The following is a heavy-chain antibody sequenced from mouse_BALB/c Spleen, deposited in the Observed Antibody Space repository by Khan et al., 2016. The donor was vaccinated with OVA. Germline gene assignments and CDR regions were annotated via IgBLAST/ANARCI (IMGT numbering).Heavy chain of an antibody. Sequence: VQLQQSGAELARPGASVKMSCKASGYTFTTYTIHWVKQRPGQGLEWIGYIIPSNDYTNYNQKFKDRATLTADKSSSTAYMQLSSLSSEDSAVYYCVREGAYYRSDGWFAYWCQGTLVTVSA. V-gene: IGHV1-4*01. CDR1: GYTFTTYT. CDR3: VREGAYYRSDGWFAY. CDR2: IIPSNDYT. D-gene: IGHD2-14*01. J-gene: IGHJ3*01.